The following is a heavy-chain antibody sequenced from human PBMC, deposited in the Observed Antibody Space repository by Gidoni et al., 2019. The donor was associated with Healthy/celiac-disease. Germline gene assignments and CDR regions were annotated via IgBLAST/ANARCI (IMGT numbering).Heavy chain of an antibody. J-gene: IGHJ4*02. D-gene: IGHD3-22*01. V-gene: IGHV3-30*18. CDR1: GFTFSSYG. Sequence: VQLVESGGGVVQPGRSLRLSCAASGFTFSSYGMHWVRQAPGKGLEWVAVISYDGSNKYYADSVKGRFTISRDNSKNTLYLQMNSLRAEDTAVYYCAKEGSWYYDSSGYYRFYWGQGTLVTVSS. CDR2: ISYDGSNK. CDR3: AKEGSWYYDSSGYYRFY.